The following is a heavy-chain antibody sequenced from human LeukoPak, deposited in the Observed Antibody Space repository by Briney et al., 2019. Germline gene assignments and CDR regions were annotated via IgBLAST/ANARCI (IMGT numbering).Heavy chain of an antibody. CDR3: NVVVPAAIAGGDY. CDR2: IYHSGST. D-gene: IGHD2-2*02. CDR1: GYSISSGYY. Sequence: SETLSLTCTVSGYSISSGYYWGWIRQPPGKGREWIGSIYHSGSTYYNPSLKSRVTISVDTSKNQFSLKLSSVTAADTAVYYCNVVVPAAIAGGDYWGQGTLVTVSS. V-gene: IGHV4-38-2*02. J-gene: IGHJ4*02.